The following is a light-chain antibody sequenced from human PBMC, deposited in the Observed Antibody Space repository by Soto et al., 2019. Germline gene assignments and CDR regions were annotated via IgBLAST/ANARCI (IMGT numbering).Light chain of an antibody. CDR3: QQRSNWAIT. Sequence: EIVLTQSPATLSLSPGERATLSCRASQSVSSYLAWYQQKPGQAPRLLIYDDSNRATGIPARLSGSRSGTDFTLTISSLEPEDFAVYYCQQRSNWAITFGQGTRLEIK. CDR1: QSVSSY. J-gene: IGKJ5*01. CDR2: DDS. V-gene: IGKV3-11*01.